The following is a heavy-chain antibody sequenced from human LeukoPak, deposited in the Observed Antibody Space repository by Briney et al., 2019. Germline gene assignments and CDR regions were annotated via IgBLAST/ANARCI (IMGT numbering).Heavy chain of an antibody. CDR3: ARGRYGGGWYDY. J-gene: IGHJ4*02. CDR2: IYYTGST. Sequence: PSETLSLTCTVSGGSIDTYYWTWIRQPPGKGLEYIAYIYYTGSTDYNPSFKSRVTMSLDTSKNQFSLVLNSVTAQDTAVYYCARGRYGGGWYDYWGQGTLVTVYS. D-gene: IGHD6-19*01. V-gene: IGHV4-59*01. CDR1: GGSIDTYY.